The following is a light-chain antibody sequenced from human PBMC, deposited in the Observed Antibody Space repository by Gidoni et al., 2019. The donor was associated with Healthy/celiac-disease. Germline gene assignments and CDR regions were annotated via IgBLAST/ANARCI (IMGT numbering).Light chain of an antibody. J-gene: IGLJ2*01. CDR1: SSDVGGYNY. CDR3: SSYTSSSTPV. Sequence: QSALTQPASVSGSPGQSITISCTGTSSDVGGYNYVSWHQQHPGKAPKLMIYEVSNRPSGVSNHFSGSKSGNTASLTISGLQAEDEADYYCSSYTSSSTPVFGGGTKLTVL. V-gene: IGLV2-14*01. CDR2: EVS.